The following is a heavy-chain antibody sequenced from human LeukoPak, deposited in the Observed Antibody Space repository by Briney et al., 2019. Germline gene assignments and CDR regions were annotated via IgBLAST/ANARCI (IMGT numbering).Heavy chain of an antibody. CDR3: AKIANYCDFWSGYYGPYYFDY. V-gene: IGHV3-23*01. CDR2: ISGSGGST. CDR1: GFTFSSYA. Sequence: GGSLRLSCAASGFTFSSYAMSWVRQAPGKGLEWVSAISGSGGSTYYADSVKGRFTTSRDNSKNTLYLQMNSLRAEDTAVYYCAKIANYCDFWSGYYGPYYFDYWGQGTLVTVSS. D-gene: IGHD3-3*01. J-gene: IGHJ4*02.